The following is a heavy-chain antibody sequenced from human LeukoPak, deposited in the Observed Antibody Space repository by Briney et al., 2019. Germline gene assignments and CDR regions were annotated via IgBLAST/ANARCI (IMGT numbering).Heavy chain of an antibody. CDR1: GGSIFSHY. Sequence: SETLSLTCTVSGGSIFSHYWSWIRQPPGKGLEWIGYIYTSGSTEYNPSLKSRVTISADTSTNQFYLKLSSVTAADTAMYYCAILYSSGFCAFDVWGRGKMVTVSS. CDR2: IYTSGST. D-gene: IGHD6-19*01. V-gene: IGHV4-4*09. J-gene: IGHJ3*01. CDR3: AILYSSGFCAFDV.